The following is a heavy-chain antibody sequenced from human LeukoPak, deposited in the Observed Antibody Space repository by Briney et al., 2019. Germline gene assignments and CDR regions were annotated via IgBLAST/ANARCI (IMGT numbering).Heavy chain of an antibody. CDR3: ARGVTTADY. J-gene: IGHJ4*02. CDR2: IWYDGSEK. D-gene: IGHD4-17*01. Sequence: GGSLRLSRAASGFTFSNHAMQWVRQAPGKGLEWVAVIWYDGSEKYYRDSVKGRFTISRDNSRNTLYLQMNSLRAEDTALYYCARGVTTADYWGQGTLVTVSS. CDR1: GFTFSNHA. V-gene: IGHV3-33*01.